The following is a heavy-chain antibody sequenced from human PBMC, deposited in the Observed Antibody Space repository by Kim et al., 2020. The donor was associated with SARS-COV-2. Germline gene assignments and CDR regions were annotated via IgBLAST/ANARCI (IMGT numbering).Heavy chain of an antibody. V-gene: IGHV4-34*01. CDR2: INHSGST. D-gene: IGHD6-6*01. J-gene: IGHJ4*02. CDR1: GGSFSGYY. CDR3: KIGYSSSRTDFDY. Sequence: SETLSLTCAVYGGSFSGYYWSWIRQPPGKGLEWIGEINHSGSTNYNPSLKSRVTISVDTSKNQFSLKLSSVTAADTAVYYCKIGYSSSRTDFDYWGQGTLVTVSS.